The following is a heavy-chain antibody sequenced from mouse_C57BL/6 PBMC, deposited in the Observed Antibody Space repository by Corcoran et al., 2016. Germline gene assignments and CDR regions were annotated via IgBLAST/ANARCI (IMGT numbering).Heavy chain of an antibody. CDR3: ARSGDSSGYFDY. D-gene: IGHD3-2*02. Sequence: QIQLVQSGPELKKPGETVKISCKASGYTFTTYGMSWVKQAPGKGLKWMGWINTYSGVPTYADDFKGRFAFSLETSASTAYLQINNLKNEDTATYFCARSGDSSGYFDYWGQGTTLTVSS. CDR1: GYTFTTYG. V-gene: IGHV9-3*01. CDR2: INTYSGVP. J-gene: IGHJ2*01.